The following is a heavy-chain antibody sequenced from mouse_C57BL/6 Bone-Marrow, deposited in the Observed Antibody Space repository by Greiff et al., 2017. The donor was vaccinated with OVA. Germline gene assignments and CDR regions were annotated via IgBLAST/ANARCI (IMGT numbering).Heavy chain of an antibody. Sequence: QVQLQQSGAELVKPGASVKLSCKASGYTFTEYTIYWVKQRSGQGLEWIGWVYHGSGSIKYNEKFKDQATLTADKSSSTVDMERSSEKAEDSAVYFCARHGLGFFDYWGQGTTLTVSS. CDR2: VYHGSGSI. CDR3: ARHGLGFFDY. CDR1: GYTFTEYT. V-gene: IGHV1-62-2*01. D-gene: IGHD4-1*01. J-gene: IGHJ2*01.